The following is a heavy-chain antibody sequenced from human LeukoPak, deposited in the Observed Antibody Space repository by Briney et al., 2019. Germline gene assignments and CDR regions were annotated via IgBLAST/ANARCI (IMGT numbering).Heavy chain of an antibody. CDR2: IKQDGTEK. CDR1: RFTFSSYS. Sequence: GGSLRLSCAASRFTFSSYSMNWVRQAPGKGLEWVANIKQDGTEKYYVDSVKGRFTISRDNARNSLELQMNSLRVEDTAVYYCARAITNYGYIFDYWGQGTLVTVSS. V-gene: IGHV3-7*01. CDR3: ARAITNYGYIFDY. J-gene: IGHJ4*02. D-gene: IGHD5-18*01.